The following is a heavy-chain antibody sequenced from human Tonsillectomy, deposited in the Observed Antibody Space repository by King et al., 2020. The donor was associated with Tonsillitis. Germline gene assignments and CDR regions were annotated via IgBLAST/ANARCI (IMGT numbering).Heavy chain of an antibody. D-gene: IGHD1-1*01. CDR2: IFLEDSDT. J-gene: IGHJ4*02. CDR1: GYTSTNYW. V-gene: IGHV5-51*03. CDR3: APESAHDGFDY. Sequence: GQLVQSGAEVKKPGESLKISCKASGYTSTNYWIGWVRQMPGKGLEWMGIIFLEDSDTRYSPSFQGHVTISADRSTSTAYLQWRSLTSSDTAIYYCAPESAHDGFDYWGQGTQVTVSS.